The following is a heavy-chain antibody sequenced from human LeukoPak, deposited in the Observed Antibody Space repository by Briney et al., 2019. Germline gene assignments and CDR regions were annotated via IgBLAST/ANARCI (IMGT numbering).Heavy chain of an antibody. J-gene: IGHJ4*02. CDR2: INQGGSEE. CDR1: GFTFNTYW. D-gene: IGHD6-19*01. V-gene: IGHV3-7*01. Sequence: GGSLRLSCAASGFTFNTYWMSWVRQAPGKGLEWVANINQGGSEEYYVDSVKGRFTISRDNAKNSLYLQMNSLRAEDTAVYYCARDHSQWLVQYYFDYWGQGTLVTVSS. CDR3: ARDHSQWLVQYYFDY.